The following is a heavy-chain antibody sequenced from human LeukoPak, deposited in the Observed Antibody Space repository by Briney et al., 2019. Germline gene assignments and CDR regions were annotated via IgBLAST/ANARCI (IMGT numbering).Heavy chain of an antibody. CDR1: GFTFSSYG. V-gene: IGHV3-30*03. D-gene: IGHD6-13*01. Sequence: GGSLRLSCAASGFTFSSYGMHWVRQAPGKGLEWVAVISYDGSNKYYADSVKGRFTISRDNSKNTLYLQMNSLRVEDTAVYYCARDPIAAVRFDYWGQGTLVTVSS. CDR2: ISYDGSNK. J-gene: IGHJ4*02. CDR3: ARDPIAAVRFDY.